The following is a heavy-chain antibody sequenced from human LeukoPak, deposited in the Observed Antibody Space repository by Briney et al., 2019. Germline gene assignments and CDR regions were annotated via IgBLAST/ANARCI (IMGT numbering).Heavy chain of an antibody. CDR1: GFTFSDYY. J-gene: IGHJ6*02. Sequence: GGSLRLSCAASGFTFSDYYMAWLRQAPGKGLEWLSYISNSGSTVFYADSVKGRFTVSRDNAKRSLYLQIESLRDDDTAVYHCALGTINKDYYFGMDVWGQGTTVTVSS. D-gene: IGHD2-8*01. CDR2: ISNSGSTV. V-gene: IGHV3-11*01. CDR3: ALGTINKDYYFGMDV.